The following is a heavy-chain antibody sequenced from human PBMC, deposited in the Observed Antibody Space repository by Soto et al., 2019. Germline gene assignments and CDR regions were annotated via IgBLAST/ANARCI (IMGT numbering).Heavy chain of an antibody. D-gene: IGHD3-22*01. J-gene: IGHJ5*02. Sequence: ASVKVSCKASGYTFTNYAIHWVRQAPGQRLEWMGWINAGNGNTKYSQKFQGRVIITRDTSASTAYMELSSLTSEDTAVYFCAKAGDYYDSGVYYAGMGGLDPWGQGTLVTVSS. V-gene: IGHV1-3*01. CDR3: AKAGDYYDSGVYYAGMGGLDP. CDR2: INAGNGNT. CDR1: GYTFTNYA.